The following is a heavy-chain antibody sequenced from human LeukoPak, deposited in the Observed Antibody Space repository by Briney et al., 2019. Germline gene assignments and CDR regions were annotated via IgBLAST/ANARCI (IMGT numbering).Heavy chain of an antibody. CDR1: GFTFDDYA. Sequence: GRSLRLSCEASGFTFDDYAMYWVRQAPGKGLEWVSGISWNSGNIGYVDSVKGRFTISRDNAKNSLYLQMNSLRAEDTALYYCAKVYGSGKPPYYYYGMDVWGQGTTVTVSS. V-gene: IGHV3-9*01. CDR2: ISWNSGNI. J-gene: IGHJ6*02. CDR3: AKVYGSGKPPYYYYGMDV. D-gene: IGHD3-10*01.